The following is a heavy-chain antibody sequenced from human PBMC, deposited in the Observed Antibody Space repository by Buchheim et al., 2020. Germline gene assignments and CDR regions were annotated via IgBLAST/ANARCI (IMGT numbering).Heavy chain of an antibody. Sequence: QVQLQQWGAGLLKPSETLSLTCAVYGGSFSGYYWSWIRQPPGKGLEWIGEINHSGSTNYNPSLKSRVTISVDTSKNQFSLKLSSVTAADTAVYYCARQYCTNGVCSPHPLGYWGQGTL. V-gene: IGHV4-34*01. D-gene: IGHD2-8*01. CDR1: GGSFSGYY. J-gene: IGHJ4*02. CDR2: INHSGST. CDR3: ARQYCTNGVCSPHPLGY.